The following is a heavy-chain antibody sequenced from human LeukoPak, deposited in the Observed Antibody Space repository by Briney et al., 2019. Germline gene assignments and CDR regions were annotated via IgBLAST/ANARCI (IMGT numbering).Heavy chain of an antibody. Sequence: GESLKISCKGSGYSFTSYWIGWVRQMPGKGLEWMGIIYPGDSDTRYSPSFQGQVTTSADKSISTAYLQWSSLKASDTAMYHCARHVDHIAAAGPFDYWGQGTLVTVSS. J-gene: IGHJ4*02. CDR1: GYSFTSYW. V-gene: IGHV5-51*01. D-gene: IGHD6-13*01. CDR3: ARHVDHIAAAGPFDY. CDR2: IYPGDSDT.